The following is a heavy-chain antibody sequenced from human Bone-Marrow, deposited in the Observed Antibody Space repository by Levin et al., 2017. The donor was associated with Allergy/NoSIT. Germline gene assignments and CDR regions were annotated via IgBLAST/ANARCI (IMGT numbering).Heavy chain of an antibody. V-gene: IGHV3-9*01. CDR3: TKEIRRADSPVDN. Sequence: GGSLRLSCAVSGFIFEDHAMHWVRQVPGKGLEWVSGISWNSVSIGYVGSVKGRFTVSRDNAKNSLYLQMDSLRVEDTAFYYCTKEIRRADSPVDNWGRGTLVTVSS. D-gene: IGHD2-21*01. J-gene: IGHJ4*02. CDR1: GFIFEDHA. CDR2: ISWNSVSI.